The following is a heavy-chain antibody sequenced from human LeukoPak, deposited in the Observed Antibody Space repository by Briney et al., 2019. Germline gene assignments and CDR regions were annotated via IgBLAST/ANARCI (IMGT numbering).Heavy chain of an antibody. CDR2: INPNSGGT. Sequence: GASVKVSCKASGYTFTGYYMHWVRQAPGQGLERMGWINPNSGGTNYAQKFQGRVTMTRDTSISTAYMELSRLRSDDTAVYYCARTSSYYDILTGYYPNYYYYGMDVWGQGTTVTVSS. J-gene: IGHJ6*02. CDR1: GYTFTGYY. CDR3: ARTSSYYDILTGYYPNYYYYGMDV. D-gene: IGHD3-9*01. V-gene: IGHV1-2*02.